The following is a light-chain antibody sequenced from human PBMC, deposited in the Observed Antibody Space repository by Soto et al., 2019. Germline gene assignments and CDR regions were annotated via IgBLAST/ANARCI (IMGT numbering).Light chain of an antibody. V-gene: IGKV1-39*01. CDR1: QNINSY. J-gene: IGKJ4*01. CDR3: QQSYSTPIT. CDR2: AAS. Sequence: DIQMTQSPSSLSASVGDRVTITCRVSQNINSYLNWYQQKPGKAPKVLIYAASSLQSGVPSRFSGSGSGTDFTLTISSLQPEDFATYYCQQSYSTPITFGGGLKVEIE.